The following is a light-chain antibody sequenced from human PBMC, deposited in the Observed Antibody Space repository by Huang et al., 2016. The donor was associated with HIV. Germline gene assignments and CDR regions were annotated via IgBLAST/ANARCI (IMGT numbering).Light chain of an antibody. CDR3: QQYDNLPYT. Sequence: DIQMTQSPSSLSASIGDRVTITCQASQDISNYLNWYQKKPGKAPKLLIYDASNLETGVPSRFSGSVSGTDFTFTISSLQPEDIATYYCQQYDNLPYTFGQGTKLEIK. V-gene: IGKV1-33*01. CDR1: QDISNY. J-gene: IGKJ2*01. CDR2: DAS.